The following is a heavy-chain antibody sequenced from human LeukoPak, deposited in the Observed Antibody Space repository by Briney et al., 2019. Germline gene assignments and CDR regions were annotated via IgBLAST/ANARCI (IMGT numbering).Heavy chain of an antibody. CDR2: ISSSGSTI. J-gene: IGHJ4*02. CDR1: GFTFSSYE. V-gene: IGHV3-48*03. CDR3: ARATYYYDNSGYGY. Sequence: PGGSLRLSCAASGFTFSSYEMNWVRQAPGKGLEWVSFISSSGSTIYYADSVKGRFTISRDNDKNSLYLQLNNLRAHDRAVYYCARATYYYDNSGYGYWGQGPLVTVPS. D-gene: IGHD3-22*01.